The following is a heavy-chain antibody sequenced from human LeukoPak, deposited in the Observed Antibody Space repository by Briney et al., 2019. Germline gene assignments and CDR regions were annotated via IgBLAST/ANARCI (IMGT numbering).Heavy chain of an antibody. Sequence: GASVKVSCKASGYTFTSYDINWVRQATGQGLEWMGWMNPNSGDTGYAQKFQGRVTMTTDTSTSTAYMELRSLRSDDTAVYYCARDAVSGSYQLNYWGQGTLVTVSS. CDR1: GYTFTSYD. V-gene: IGHV1-8*01. CDR3: ARDAVSGSYQLNY. CDR2: MNPNSGDT. J-gene: IGHJ4*02. D-gene: IGHD1-26*01.